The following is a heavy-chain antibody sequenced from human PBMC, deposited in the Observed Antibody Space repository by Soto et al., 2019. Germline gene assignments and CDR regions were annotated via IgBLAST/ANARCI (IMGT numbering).Heavy chain of an antibody. J-gene: IGHJ4*02. CDR3: ARARLCYNAFDY. V-gene: IGHV4-34*01. Sequence: SETLSLTCAVYGGACSGYYWSWIRQHRGTGLEWSGEITHSGSTNYSPSLKSRVTISVDTSKNQFSLKLSCVPAADTAVYHCARARLCYNAFDYWGQGTRFTVSS. D-gene: IGHD2-15*01. CDR2: ITHSGST. CDR1: GGACSGYY.